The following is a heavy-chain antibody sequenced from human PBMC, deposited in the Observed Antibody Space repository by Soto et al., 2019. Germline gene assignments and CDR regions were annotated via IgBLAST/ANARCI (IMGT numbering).Heavy chain of an antibody. V-gene: IGHV3-30*18. Sequence: SYDGSNKYYADSVKGRFTISRDNSKNTLYLQMNSLRAEDTAVYYCAKVSKSDYSSSWYPPPLYYYYGMDVWGQGTTVTVSS. CDR3: AKVSKSDYSSSWYPPPLYYYYGMDV. CDR2: SYDGSNK. D-gene: IGHD6-13*01. J-gene: IGHJ6*02.